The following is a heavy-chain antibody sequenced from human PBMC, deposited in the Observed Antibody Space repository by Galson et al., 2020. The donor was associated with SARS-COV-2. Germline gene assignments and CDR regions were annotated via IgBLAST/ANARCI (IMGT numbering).Heavy chain of an antibody. CDR2: IWYDGSNK. CDR1: GFTSSSYG. Sequence: GESLKISCAASGFTSSSYGMHWVRQAPGKGLEWVAVIWYDGSNKYYADSVKGRFTISRDNSKNTLYLQMNSLRAEDTAVYYCAREAAYGDYATGFDYWGQGTLVTVSS. CDR3: AREAAYGDYATGFDY. J-gene: IGHJ4*02. V-gene: IGHV3-33*01. D-gene: IGHD4-17*01.